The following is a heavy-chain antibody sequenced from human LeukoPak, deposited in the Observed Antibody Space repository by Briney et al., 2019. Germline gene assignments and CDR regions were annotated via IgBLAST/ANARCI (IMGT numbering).Heavy chain of an antibody. D-gene: IGHD3-22*01. CDR2: IYYSGST. CDR1: GGTISSGGYY. Sequence: SQALSLTCSVSGGTISSGGYYWSWMRQHPGKCLEWIGYIYYSGSTYYNPSLKSRVTISVDTSKNQFSLKLSSVTAADTAVYYCARVPPVYDSSGYYFDYWGQGTLVTVSS. J-gene: IGHJ4*02. V-gene: IGHV4-31*03. CDR3: ARVPPVYDSSGYYFDY.